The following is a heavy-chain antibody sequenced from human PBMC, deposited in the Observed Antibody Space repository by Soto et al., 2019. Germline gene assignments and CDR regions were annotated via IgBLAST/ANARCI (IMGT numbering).Heavy chain of an antibody. D-gene: IGHD3-22*01. CDR1: GLTFSTSA. J-gene: IGHJ4*02. CDR3: GADEVDHYDTSVYYYLDY. Sequence: QVQLVQSGPEVKKPGTSVKVSCKASGLTFSTSAMQWVRQARGQHLEWMGWIVVGSGYTNYAQKFQERVTITRDMSISTCYVELISLRSEDTAVDYCGADEVDHYDTSVYYYLDYWGQGTLVTVSS. CDR2: IVVGSGYT. V-gene: IGHV1-58*02.